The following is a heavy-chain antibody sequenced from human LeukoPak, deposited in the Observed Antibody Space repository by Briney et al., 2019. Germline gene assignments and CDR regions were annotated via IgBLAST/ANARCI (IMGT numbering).Heavy chain of an antibody. CDR1: GFTFSSYG. V-gene: IGHV3-33*06. J-gene: IGHJ4*02. CDR3: AKDRTYYYDSSGYPMSYFDY. Sequence: GGSLRLSCAASGFTFSSYGMHWVRQAPGKGLEWVAVIWYDGSNKYYADSVKGRFTISRDNSKNTLYLQMNSLRAEDTAVYYRAKDRTYYYDSSGYPMSYFDYWGQGTLVTVSS. D-gene: IGHD3-22*01. CDR2: IWYDGSNK.